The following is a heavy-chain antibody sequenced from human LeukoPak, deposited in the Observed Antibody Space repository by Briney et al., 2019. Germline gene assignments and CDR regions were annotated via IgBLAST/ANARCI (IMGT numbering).Heavy chain of an antibody. CDR3: ATTTVVTRYYYYGMDV. Sequence: GGSLRLSCAASGFTFSSYAMSWVRQAPGKGLEWVSAISGSGGSTYYADSVKGRFTISRDSSKNTLYLQMNSLRAEDTAVYYCATTTVVTRYYYYGMDVWGQGTTVTVSS. J-gene: IGHJ6*02. CDR2: ISGSGGST. V-gene: IGHV3-23*01. D-gene: IGHD4-23*01. CDR1: GFTFSSYA.